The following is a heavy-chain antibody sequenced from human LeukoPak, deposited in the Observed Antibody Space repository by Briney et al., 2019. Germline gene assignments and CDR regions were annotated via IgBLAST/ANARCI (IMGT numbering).Heavy chain of an antibody. CDR1: GFTFSSYH. CDR3: AKAKSSGWSAFFDY. Sequence: GGSLRLSCAVSGFTFSSYHMTWVRQAPGKGLEWVSSISSGSNYIYYADSVKGRFTISRDNGKNSLYLRMNSLRADDTAVYYCAKAKSSGWSAFFDYWGQGTLVTVSS. CDR2: ISSGSNYI. V-gene: IGHV3-21*01. D-gene: IGHD6-19*01. J-gene: IGHJ4*02.